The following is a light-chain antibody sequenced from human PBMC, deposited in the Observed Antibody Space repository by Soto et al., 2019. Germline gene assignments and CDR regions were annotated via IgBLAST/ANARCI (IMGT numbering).Light chain of an antibody. Sequence: QYALTQPPSASGSPGQSVTISCTGTSSDVGGYNYVSWYQQYTDKAPKLIIYEVTKRPSGVPDRFSGSKSGNTASLTVSGLQAEDEADYYCSSHAGIKNVVFGGGTQLTVL. CDR3: SSHAGIKNVV. V-gene: IGLV2-8*01. J-gene: IGLJ3*02. CDR2: EVT. CDR1: SSDVGGYNY.